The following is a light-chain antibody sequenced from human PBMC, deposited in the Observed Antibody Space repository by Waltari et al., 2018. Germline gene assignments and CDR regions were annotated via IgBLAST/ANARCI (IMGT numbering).Light chain of an antibody. V-gene: IGLV3-1*01. Sequence: SYELTQAHSVSVSPGQTATITCSGDKLANKLTSWYQQKPGQSPFLVLYQDTKRPSGISERFSGSNSGDTATLTITGTQTTDEADYYCQAWDIKNVIFGGGTKLTVL. CDR2: QDT. J-gene: IGLJ2*01. CDR3: QAWDIKNVI. CDR1: KLANKL.